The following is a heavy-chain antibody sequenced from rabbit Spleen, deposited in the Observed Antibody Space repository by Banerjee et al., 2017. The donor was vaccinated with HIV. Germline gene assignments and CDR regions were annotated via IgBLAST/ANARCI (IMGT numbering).Heavy chain of an antibody. J-gene: IGHJ4*01. CDR1: GFDFSSDA. CDR2: IYNGDDTT. V-gene: IGHV1S47*01. Sequence: LEESGGGLVQPGGSLTLSCKASGFDFSSDAMCWVRQAPGKGPEWIACIYNGDDTTYYASWVHGRFTISKASWTTVTLHMTGLTAADTATYFCARDLPGVIGWNFNLWGPGTRHRL. CDR3: ARDLPGVIGWNFNL. D-gene: IGHD1-1*01.